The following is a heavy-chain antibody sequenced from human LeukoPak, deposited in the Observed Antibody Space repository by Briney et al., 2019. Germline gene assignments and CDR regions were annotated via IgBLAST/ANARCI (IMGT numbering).Heavy chain of an antibody. D-gene: IGHD3-10*01. Sequence: SESLSLTCAVYGGSFRDYYWSWIRQPPGKGLEWVGEINHSGSTNYNPSFKSRVTISVDTSKKQFSLKLTSVTAADTGVYYCATDLWLGELLSVYWGQGTLVTVSS. V-gene: IGHV4-34*01. CDR1: GGSFRDYY. CDR2: INHSGST. CDR3: ATDLWLGELLSVY. J-gene: IGHJ4*02.